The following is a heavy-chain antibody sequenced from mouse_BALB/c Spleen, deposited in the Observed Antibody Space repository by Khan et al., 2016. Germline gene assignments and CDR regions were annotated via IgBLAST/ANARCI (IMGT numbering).Heavy chain of an antibody. V-gene: IGHV1-77*01. Sequence: QVQLQQSGTELSRSGASVKLSCKASGYTFTDYYLHWVMQRTGQGLEWIGEIFPGSGSTYYNEKFKGKASLTADTSSSTAYMQLSSLTSEDSAVYFCARSYYGYFAMDYWGRGASVTVSS. D-gene: IGHD1-2*01. J-gene: IGHJ4*01. CDR2: IFPGSGST. CDR3: ARSYYGYFAMDY. CDR1: GYTFTDYY.